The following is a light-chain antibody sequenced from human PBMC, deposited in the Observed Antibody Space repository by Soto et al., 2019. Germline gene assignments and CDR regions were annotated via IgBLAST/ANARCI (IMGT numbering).Light chain of an antibody. Sequence: EIVLTQSPATLSLSPGERATLSCRASQSVSSSYLAWYQQKPGQAPRLLIYGASSRATGIPDRFSGSGSGTDFTLTISKLEPEDFAVYYCQQSGSSPWTFGQGTKVDIK. CDR3: QQSGSSPWT. J-gene: IGKJ1*01. CDR2: GAS. CDR1: QSVSSSY. V-gene: IGKV3-20*01.